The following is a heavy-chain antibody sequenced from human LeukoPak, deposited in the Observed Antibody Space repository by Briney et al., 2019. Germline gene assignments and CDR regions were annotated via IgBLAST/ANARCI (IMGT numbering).Heavy chain of an antibody. V-gene: IGHV3-21*04. CDR2: ISSSSSYI. CDR3: AKDIHYDSSGYYSGIDY. J-gene: IGHJ4*02. D-gene: IGHD3-22*01. CDR1: GFTFSSYS. Sequence: GGSLRLSCAASGFTFSSYSMNWVRQAPGKGLEWVSSISSSSSYIYYADSVKGRFTISRDNAKNSLYLQMNSLRAEDTALYYCAKDIHYDSSGYYSGIDYWGQGTLVTVSS.